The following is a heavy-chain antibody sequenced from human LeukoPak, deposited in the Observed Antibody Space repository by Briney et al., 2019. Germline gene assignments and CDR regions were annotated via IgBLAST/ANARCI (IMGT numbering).Heavy chain of an antibody. CDR1: GGSFSGYY. CDR2: INHSGST. Sequence: SETLSLTCAVYGGSFSGYYWSWIRQPPGKGLEWIGEINHSGSTNYNPSLKSRVTISVDTSKNQFSLKLSSVTAADTAVYYCARGREVRGVIRKTYVDYWGQGTLVTVSS. V-gene: IGHV4-34*01. CDR3: ARGREVRGVIRKTYVDY. D-gene: IGHD3-10*01. J-gene: IGHJ4*02.